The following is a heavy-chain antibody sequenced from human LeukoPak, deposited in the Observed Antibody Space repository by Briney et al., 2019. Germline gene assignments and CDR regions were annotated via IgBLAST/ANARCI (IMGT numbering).Heavy chain of an antibody. CDR2: ISGSGGST. D-gene: IGHD4-11*01. CDR3: WKGGGHSNYDNWFDP. J-gene: IGHJ5*02. V-gene: IGHV3-23*01. CDR1: ARTFSGYA. Sequence: GGSLRLSCPASARTFSGYAMSWFRQAPGKGLAWVSGISGSGGSTFYADSVKGRFAISRDNSKNTLYLQMNSLRAEDTAVYYCWKGGGHSNYDNWFDPWGQGTLVTVSS.